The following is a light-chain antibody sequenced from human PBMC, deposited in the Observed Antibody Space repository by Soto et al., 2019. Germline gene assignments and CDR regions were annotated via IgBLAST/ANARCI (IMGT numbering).Light chain of an antibody. V-gene: IGKV3-20*01. J-gene: IGKJ1*01. CDR2: GAS. CDR3: QQYGSSRT. CDR1: QSVSSSY. Sequence: EIVLTQSPGTLCLSPGERATLSRRASQSVSSSYLAWYQQKPGQGPRLLIYGASSRATGIPDRFSGSGSGTDFTLTISRLEPEDFAVYYCQQYGSSRTVGQGTKVEIK.